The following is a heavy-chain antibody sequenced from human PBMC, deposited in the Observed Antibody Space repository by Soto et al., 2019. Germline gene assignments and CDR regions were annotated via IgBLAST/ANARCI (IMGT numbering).Heavy chain of an antibody. Sequence: EVQLVESGRGLVQPGRSRRLSCAASGFPFEDYAMHWVRQAPGKGLNWVSGISWNSGSIGYADSVKGRFTISRDNAKNSLYLQMNSLRAEDTALYYCAKAPGPSDYYYYMDVWGKGTTVTVSS. CDR2: ISWNSGSI. CDR1: GFPFEDYA. V-gene: IGHV3-9*01. CDR3: AKAPGPSDYYYYMDV. J-gene: IGHJ6*03.